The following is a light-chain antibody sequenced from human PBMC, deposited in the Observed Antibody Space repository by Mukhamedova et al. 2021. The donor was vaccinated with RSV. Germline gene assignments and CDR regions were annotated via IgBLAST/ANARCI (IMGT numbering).Light chain of an antibody. CDR3: QAWDSSTVI. J-gene: IGLJ1*01. CDR2: QNN. Sequence: GQTASITCSGDKLVXXXACWYXXKPXXXPVLVIYQNNNXPSGIPERFSGSNSGNTATLTISGTQAMDEAHYYCQAWDSSTVIFG. V-gene: IGLV3-1*01. CDR1: KLVXXX.